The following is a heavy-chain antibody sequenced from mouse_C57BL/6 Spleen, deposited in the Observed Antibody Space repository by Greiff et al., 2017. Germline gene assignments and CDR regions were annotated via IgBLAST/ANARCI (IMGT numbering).Heavy chain of an antibody. CDR3: ARIAQAIGNYFDY. CDR1: GFSLSTFGMG. V-gene: IGHV8-8*01. J-gene: IGHJ2*01. Sequence: QVTLKVSGPGILQPSQTLSLTCSFSGFSLSTFGMGVSWIRQPSGKGLEWLAHIWWDDDKYYNPALKSGLTISKDTSKTQVFLKIANVDTAATATYYCARIAQAIGNYFDYWGQGTTLTVSS. CDR2: IWWDDDK. D-gene: IGHD3-2*02.